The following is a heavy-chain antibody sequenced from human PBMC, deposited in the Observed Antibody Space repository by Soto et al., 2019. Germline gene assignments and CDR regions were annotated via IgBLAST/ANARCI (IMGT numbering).Heavy chain of an antibody. CDR1: GSSISSGGYY. D-gene: IGHD6-19*01. Sequence: SETLSLTCTVSGSSISSGGYYWSWIRQHPGKGLEWIGYIYYSGSTYYNPSLKSRVTISVDTSKNQFSLKLSSVTAADTAVYYCARALAGSGRQDGNYYYYYGMDVWGQGTTVTVSS. V-gene: IGHV4-31*03. CDR3: ARALAGSGRQDGNYYYYYGMDV. J-gene: IGHJ6*02. CDR2: IYYSGST.